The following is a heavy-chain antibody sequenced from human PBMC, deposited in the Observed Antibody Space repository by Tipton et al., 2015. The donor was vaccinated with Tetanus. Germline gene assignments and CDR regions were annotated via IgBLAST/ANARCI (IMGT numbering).Heavy chain of an antibody. CDR1: GGSMSPHY. J-gene: IGHJ4*02. CDR2: IPSSGNT. D-gene: IGHD6-19*01. V-gene: IGHV4-4*07. Sequence: TLSLTCTVSGGSMSPHYWNWLRQSAGKGPEWIGRIPSSGNTYYNPSLESRVIMSVDTSKNQFSLTLTSVTAADTAVYYCTRAVVGTANFDSWGQGTLVTVSS. CDR3: TRAVVGTANFDS.